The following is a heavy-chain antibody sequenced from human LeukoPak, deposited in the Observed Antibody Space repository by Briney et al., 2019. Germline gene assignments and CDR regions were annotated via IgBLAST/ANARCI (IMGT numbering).Heavy chain of an antibody. V-gene: IGHV4-30-4*08. CDR1: GGSISRSGYY. J-gene: IGHJ4*02. CDR3: TGAPNNHYLDY. D-gene: IGHD1/OR15-1a*01. CDR2: VYYNGDT. Sequence: MTSETLSLTCTVSGGSISRSGYYWTWFRQPPGKGLEWIGYVYYNGDTYYNPSLNSRLTISLDTPRNQFSLKLSSVTAADTAVYYCTGAPNNHYLDYWGQGTLVTVSS.